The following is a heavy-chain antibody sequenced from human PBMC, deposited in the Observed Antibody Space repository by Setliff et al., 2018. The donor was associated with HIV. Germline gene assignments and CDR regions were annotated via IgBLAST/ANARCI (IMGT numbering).Heavy chain of an antibody. CDR3: ARHVLDYNFWSGYSTQNCFDY. CDR1: GGSVNSGNYH. Sequence: PSETLSLTCSVSGGSVNSGNYHWAWIRQHPGKGLEWIGYIYYSGSTYYNPSLKSRLTISVGTSKNQFSLNLSSVTAADTAVYYCARHVLDYNFWSGYSTQNCFDYWGQGTLVTVSS. J-gene: IGHJ4*02. CDR2: IYYSGST. D-gene: IGHD3-3*01. V-gene: IGHV4-30-4*08.